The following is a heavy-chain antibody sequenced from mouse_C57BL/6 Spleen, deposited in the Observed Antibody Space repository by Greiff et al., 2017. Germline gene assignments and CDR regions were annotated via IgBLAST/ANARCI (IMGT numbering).Heavy chain of an antibody. Sequence: VQLQQSGPELVKPGASVKLSCKASGYTFTSYDINWVKQRPGQGLEWIGWIYPRDGSTKYNEKFKGKATLTVDTSSSTAYMELHSLTSEDSAVYCCAREEGNYHYGGAMDYWGQGTSVTVSS. CDR1: GYTFTSYD. J-gene: IGHJ4*01. D-gene: IGHD1-1*01. V-gene: IGHV1-85*01. CDR3: AREEGNYHYGGAMDY. CDR2: IYPRDGST.